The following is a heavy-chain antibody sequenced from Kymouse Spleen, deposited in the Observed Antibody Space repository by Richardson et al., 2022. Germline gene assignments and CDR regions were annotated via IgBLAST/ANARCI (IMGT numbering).Heavy chain of an antibody. CDR3: ARHGDYVFHFDY. J-gene: IGHJ4*02. V-gene: IGHV4-34*01. CDR2: INHSGST. CDR1: GGSFSGYY. Sequence: QVQLQQWGAGLLKPSETLSLTCAVYGGSFSGYYWSWIRQPPGKGLEWIGEINHSGSTNYNPSLKSRVTISVDTSKNQFSLKLSSVTAADTAVYYCARHGDYVFHFDYWGQGTLVTVSS. D-gene: IGHD4-17*01.